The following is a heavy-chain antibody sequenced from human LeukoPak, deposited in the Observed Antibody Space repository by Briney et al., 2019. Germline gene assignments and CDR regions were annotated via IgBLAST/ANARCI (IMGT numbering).Heavy chain of an antibody. CDR3: AREYYYGSGTWFDP. V-gene: IGHV3-11*05. Sequence: GGSLRLSCAASGFTFSDYYMSWIRQAPGKGLEWVSSISSFSSYIYYADSVKGRFTISRDNSKNTLYLQMNSLRAEDTAVYYCAREYYYGSGTWFDPWGQGTLVTVSS. J-gene: IGHJ5*02. CDR1: GFTFSDYY. CDR2: ISSFSSYI. D-gene: IGHD3-10*01.